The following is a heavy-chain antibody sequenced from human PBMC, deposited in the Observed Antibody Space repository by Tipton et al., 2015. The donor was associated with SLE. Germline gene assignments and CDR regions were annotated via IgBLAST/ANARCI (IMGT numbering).Heavy chain of an antibody. CDR2: IYYSGST. CDR1: CGSISSHY. V-gene: IGHV4-59*11. CDR3: ARGSYSSSWYDFDY. Sequence: TLSLTCTVSCGSISSHYWSWIRQPPGKGLEWIGYIYYSGSTNYNPSLKSRVTISVDTSKNQFSLKLSSVAAADTAVYYCARGSYSSSWYDFDYWGRGTLVTVSS. D-gene: IGHD6-13*01. J-gene: IGHJ4*02.